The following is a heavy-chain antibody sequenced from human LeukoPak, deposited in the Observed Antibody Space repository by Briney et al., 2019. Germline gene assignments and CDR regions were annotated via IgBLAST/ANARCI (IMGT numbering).Heavy chain of an antibody. Sequence: GGSLRLSCATSGFTFSDYHMSWIRQAPGKGLEWVSDIRESGDTKFYTDSVKGRFTISRDNGKKSMYLQMNSLRAEDTAVYYCARRTYSNYFFDYWGQGNLVTVSS. J-gene: IGHJ4*02. CDR1: GFTFSDYH. CDR3: ARRTYSNYFFDY. CDR2: IRESGDTK. V-gene: IGHV3-11*01. D-gene: IGHD4-11*01.